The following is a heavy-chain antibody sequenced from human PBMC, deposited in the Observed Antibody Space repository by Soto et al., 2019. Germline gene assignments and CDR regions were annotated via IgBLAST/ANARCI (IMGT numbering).Heavy chain of an antibody. D-gene: IGHD2-2*03. J-gene: IGHJ6*02. Sequence: SETLSLTCTVSGGSISSRSHYWVWIRQPPGKGLEWIGSVYYSGTTYYNPSLKSRVTISVDASKNQFSLKLSSVTAADTAIYYCASLARFENLGSYYHYTMDVWGQGTTVTVSS. CDR3: ASLARFENLGSYYHYTMDV. CDR2: VYYSGTT. CDR1: GGSISSRSHY. V-gene: IGHV4-39*01.